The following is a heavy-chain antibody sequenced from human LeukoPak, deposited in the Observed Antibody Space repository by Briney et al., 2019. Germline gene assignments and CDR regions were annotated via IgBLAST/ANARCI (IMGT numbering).Heavy chain of an antibody. Sequence: GGSLRLSCAASGFTFSRHSINWVRQAPGKGLEWVSSISSSSSYIYYADSVKGRFTISRDNAKNSLYLQMNSLRAEDTAVYYCARDFGKYSSSWSFDYWGQGTLVTVSS. CDR1: GFTFSRHS. CDR2: ISSSSSYI. CDR3: ARDFGKYSSSWSFDY. J-gene: IGHJ4*02. D-gene: IGHD6-13*01. V-gene: IGHV3-21*01.